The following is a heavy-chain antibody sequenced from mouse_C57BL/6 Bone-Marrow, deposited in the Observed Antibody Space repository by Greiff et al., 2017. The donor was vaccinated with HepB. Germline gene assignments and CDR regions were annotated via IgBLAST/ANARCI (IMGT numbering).Heavy chain of an antibody. CDR1: GYTFTSYG. Sequence: VQGVESGAELARPGASVKLSCKASGYTFTSYGISWVKQRTGQGLEWIGEIYPRSGNTYYNEKFKGKATLTADKSSSTAYMELRSMKSEDSAVYFCARAYYDYGWFAYWGQGTLVTVSA. D-gene: IGHD2-4*01. J-gene: IGHJ3*01. CDR3: ARAYYDYGWFAY. CDR2: IYPRSGNT. V-gene: IGHV1-81*01.